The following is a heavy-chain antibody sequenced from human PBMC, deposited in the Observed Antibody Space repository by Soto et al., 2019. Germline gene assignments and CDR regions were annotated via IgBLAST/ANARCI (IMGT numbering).Heavy chain of an antibody. CDR3: ARDNRYDFWSGYPQAYYYYYGMDV. V-gene: IGHV1-69*13. D-gene: IGHD3-3*01. CDR2: IIPIFGTA. J-gene: IGHJ6*02. Sequence: ASVKVSCKASGGTFSSYAISWVRQAPGQGLERMGGIIPIFGTANYAQKFQGRVTITADESTSTAYMELSSLRSEDTAVYYCARDNRYDFWSGYPQAYYYYYGMDVWGQGTTVTVSS. CDR1: GGTFSSYA.